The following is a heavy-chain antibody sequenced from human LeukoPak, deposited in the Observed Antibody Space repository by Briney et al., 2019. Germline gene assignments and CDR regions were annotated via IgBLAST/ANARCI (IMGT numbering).Heavy chain of an antibody. V-gene: IGHV4-34*01. Sequence: SETLSLTCAVYGGSFSGYYWSWIRQPPGKGLEWIGEINHSGSTNCNPSLKSRVTISVDTSKNQFSLKLSSVTAADTAVYYCARGYYDFWSGYFDYWGQGTLVTVSS. CDR1: GGSFSGYY. J-gene: IGHJ4*02. CDR3: ARGYYDFWSGYFDY. D-gene: IGHD3-3*01. CDR2: INHSGST.